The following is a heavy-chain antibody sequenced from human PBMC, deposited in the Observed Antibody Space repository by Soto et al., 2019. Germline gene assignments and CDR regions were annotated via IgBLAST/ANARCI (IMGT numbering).Heavy chain of an antibody. CDR1: GFTFSNSA. D-gene: IGHD2-15*01. CDR3: AAELYSGGSCCSFDI. V-gene: IGHV1-58*01. Sequence: QMQVVQSGPEVKKPGTSVKVSCKTSGFTFSNSAVQWVRQARGQLLEWMGWIVVGNGNTNDAQKFRERVSITRYMYTSTAHMEVISLTSEDTDVYYCAAELYSGGSCCSFDIWGQGTMVTVSS. J-gene: IGHJ3*02. CDR2: IVVGNGNT.